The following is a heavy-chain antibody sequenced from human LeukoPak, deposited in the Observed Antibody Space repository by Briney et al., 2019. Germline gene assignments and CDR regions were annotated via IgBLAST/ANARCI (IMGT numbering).Heavy chain of an antibody. Sequence: ASVKVSCKASGYTFTIYGISWVRQAPGQGLEWMGWISAYNGNTNYAQKLQGRVTMTTDTSTSKAYMELRSLSSADTAVYYCARDAKWGSPVFYAFDIWGQGTVVTVSS. D-gene: IGHD1-26*01. V-gene: IGHV1-18*01. CDR2: ISAYNGNT. CDR1: GYTFTIYG. CDR3: ARDAKWGSPVFYAFDI. J-gene: IGHJ3*02.